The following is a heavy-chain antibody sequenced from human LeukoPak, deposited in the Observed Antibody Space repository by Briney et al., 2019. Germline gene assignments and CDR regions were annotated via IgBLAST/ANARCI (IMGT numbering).Heavy chain of an antibody. Sequence: GGSLRLSCAASGVTVSTIYMGWVRQAPGKGLDWVSVIYPNGRAYYAESVKGRFTISRDSSENTLFLQMNSLRAEDTAVYYCATLKGWYGEGCFDYWGQGTLVTVSS. CDR2: IYPNGRA. J-gene: IGHJ4*02. CDR1: GVTVSTIY. V-gene: IGHV3-53*01. CDR3: ATLKGWYGEGCFDY. D-gene: IGHD3-10*01.